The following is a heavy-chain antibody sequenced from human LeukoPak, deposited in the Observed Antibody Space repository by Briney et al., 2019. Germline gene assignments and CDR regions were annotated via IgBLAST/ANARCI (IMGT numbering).Heavy chain of an antibody. J-gene: IGHJ4*02. CDR1: GFTFSSYA. CDR2: ISASGGGT. V-gene: IGHV3-23*01. D-gene: IGHD5-12*01. Sequence: GGSLRLSCAASGFTFSSYAMSWVRQAPGKGLEWVSSISASGGGTYYADSVKGRFTISRDNSKNTLYLQLNSLRAEDTAVYYCAKGLHGYDFDYWGQGALVTVSS. CDR3: AKGLHGYDFDY.